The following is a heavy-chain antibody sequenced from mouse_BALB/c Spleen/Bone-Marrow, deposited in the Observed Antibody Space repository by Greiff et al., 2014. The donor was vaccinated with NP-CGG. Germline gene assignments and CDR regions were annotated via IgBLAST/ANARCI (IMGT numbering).Heavy chain of an antibody. J-gene: IGHJ3*01. D-gene: IGHD2-4*01. CDR1: GYAFCSSW. Sequence: QVQLQQSGPELVKPGASVKISCKASGYAFCSSWMNWVKQRPGQGLEWIGRIYPGDGNTNYNGKFKGKATLTADKSSTTACMQLSSLTSVDSAVYFCALYDYDGLSWLAYWGQGTLVTVSA. V-gene: IGHV1-82*01. CDR2: IYPGDGNT. CDR3: ALYDYDGLSWLAY.